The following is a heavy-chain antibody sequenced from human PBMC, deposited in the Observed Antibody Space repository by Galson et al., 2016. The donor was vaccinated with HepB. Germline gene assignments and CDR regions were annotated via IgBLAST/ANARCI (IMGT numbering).Heavy chain of an antibody. V-gene: IGHV3-23*01. CDR1: GFTFSSYA. J-gene: IGHJ4*02. Sequence: SLRLSCAASGFTFSSYAMSWVRQAPGKGLEWVSFISRSGGSTYYADSVKGRFTISRDNSKNTLYLQMNSLRVEDTAVYYCAKASDGDYAPQFDYWGQGTLVTVSS. CDR2: ISRSGGST. D-gene: IGHD4-17*01. CDR3: AKASDGDYAPQFDY.